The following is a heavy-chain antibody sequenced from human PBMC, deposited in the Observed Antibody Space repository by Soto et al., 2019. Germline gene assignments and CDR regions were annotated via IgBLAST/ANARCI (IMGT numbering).Heavy chain of an antibody. D-gene: IGHD2-15*01. V-gene: IGHV5-51*01. CDR2: IYPGVSDT. J-gene: IGHJ4*02. CDR3: TRLISPVAARHS. Sequence: GESLKISCKGSGYIFTDYWIAWVRQLPGQRPEWMGIIYPGVSDTRYSPSFKRQVTISADKSINTAYLQWSSLEVSDTAMYYCTRLISPVAARHSWGQGTLVTVSS. CDR1: GYIFTDYW.